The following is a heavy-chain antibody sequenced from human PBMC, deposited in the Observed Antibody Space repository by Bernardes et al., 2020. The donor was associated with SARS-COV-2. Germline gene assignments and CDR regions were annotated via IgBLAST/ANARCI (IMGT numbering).Heavy chain of an antibody. CDR1: GFTFSSYA. Sequence: GGSLRLSCAASGFTFSSYAMSWVRQAPGKGLEWVSAISGSGGSTYYADSVKGRFTISRDNSKNTLYLQMNSLRAEDTAVYYCAKEFRVLLWFGDDAFDIWGQGTMVTVSS. CDR3: AKEFRVLLWFGDDAFDI. D-gene: IGHD3-10*01. J-gene: IGHJ3*02. V-gene: IGHV3-23*01. CDR2: ISGSGGST.